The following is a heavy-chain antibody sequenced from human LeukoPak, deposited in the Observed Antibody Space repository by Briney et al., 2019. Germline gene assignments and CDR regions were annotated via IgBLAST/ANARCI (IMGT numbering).Heavy chain of an antibody. Sequence: GGSLRLSCAASGFMFSSYWMSWVRQAPGKGLEWVANIKQDGSEKYYVDSVKGRFTISRDNAKNSLYLQMNSLRAEDTAVYYCARAPSHVDSDMVTVQGDVDYYYYYQDVWGKGTTVTVSS. CDR2: IKQDGSEK. J-gene: IGHJ6*03. CDR1: GFMFSSYW. D-gene: IGHD5-18*01. V-gene: IGHV3-7*01. CDR3: ARAPSHVDSDMVTVQGDVDYYYYYQDV.